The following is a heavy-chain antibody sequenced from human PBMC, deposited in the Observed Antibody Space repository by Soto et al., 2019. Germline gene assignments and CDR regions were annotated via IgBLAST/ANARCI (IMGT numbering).Heavy chain of an antibody. J-gene: IGHJ4*02. V-gene: IGHV1-69*06. CDR2: IIPIFGTA. D-gene: IGHD1-20*01. CDR3: AGSGGAVTGTVRVGYFDY. Sequence: QVQLVQSGAEVKKPGSSVKVSCKASGGTFSSYAISWVRQAPGQGLEWMGGIIPIFGTANYAQKFQGRVTITADKSTSTAYMELSSLRSEDTAVYYCAGSGGAVTGTVRVGYFDYWGQGTLVTVSS. CDR1: GGTFSSYA.